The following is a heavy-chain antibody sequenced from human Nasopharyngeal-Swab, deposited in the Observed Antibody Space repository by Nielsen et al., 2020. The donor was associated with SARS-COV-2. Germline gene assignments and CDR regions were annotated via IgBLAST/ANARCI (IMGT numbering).Heavy chain of an antibody. Sequence: ASVKVSCKVSGYTLTELSMHWVRQAPGKGLEWMGGFDPEDGETISAQKFQGRVTMTEDTSTDTAYMELSSLRSEDTAVYYCATTTPIVGAPSWFDPWGQGTLVTVSS. D-gene: IGHD1-26*01. J-gene: IGHJ5*02. V-gene: IGHV1-24*01. CDR1: GYTLTELS. CDR3: ATTTPIVGAPSWFDP. CDR2: FDPEDGET.